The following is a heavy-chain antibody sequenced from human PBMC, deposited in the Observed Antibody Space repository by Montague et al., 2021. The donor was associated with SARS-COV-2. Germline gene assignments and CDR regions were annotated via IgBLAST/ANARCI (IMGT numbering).Heavy chain of an antibody. D-gene: IGHD3-10*01. V-gene: IGHV4-39*01. CDR2: IYYSGST. CDR1: GGSISSSSYY. J-gene: IGHJ4*02. CDR3: ARREDYYGSGSYPN. Sequence: SETLSLTCTVSGGSISSSSYYWGWISQPPAKGLEWVGSIYYSGSTYYNPSLKSRVTISVDTSKNQFSLKLSSVTAADTAVYYCARREDYYGSGSYPNWGQGTLVTVSS.